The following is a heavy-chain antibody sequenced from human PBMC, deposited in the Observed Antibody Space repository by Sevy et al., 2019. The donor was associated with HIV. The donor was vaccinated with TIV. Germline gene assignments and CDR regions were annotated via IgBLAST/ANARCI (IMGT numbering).Heavy chain of an antibody. CDR3: ARGGGAVDHGMDV. CDR2: IIPIFGTV. J-gene: IGHJ6*02. Sequence: ASVKVSCKASGGTFSSYDINWVRQAPGQGLEWMGQIIPIFGTVSYAQKFQGRVTITADDSTSTAYMDLSSLRSEDTAVYYCARGGGAVDHGMDVWGQGTTVTVSS. V-gene: IGHV1-69*13. CDR1: GGTFSSYD. D-gene: IGHD2-21*01.